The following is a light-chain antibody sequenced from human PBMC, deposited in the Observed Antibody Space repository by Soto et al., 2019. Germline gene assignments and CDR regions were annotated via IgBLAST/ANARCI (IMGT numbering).Light chain of an antibody. CDR2: DVS. CDR1: SSDVGGYNY. J-gene: IGLJ1*01. Sequence: QSALTQPASVSGSPGQSITISGTGTSSDVGGYNYVSWYQHHPGKAPELMIFDVSNRPSGVSNRFSGSKSGNTASLTISGLQAEDEAEYYCSSYTASRNYVFGTGTNVTVL. V-gene: IGLV2-14*03. CDR3: SSYTASRNYV.